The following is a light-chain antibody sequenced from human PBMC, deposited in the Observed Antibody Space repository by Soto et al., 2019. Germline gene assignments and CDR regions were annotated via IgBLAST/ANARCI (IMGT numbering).Light chain of an antibody. J-gene: IGLJ2*01. CDR1: SSNIGSNF. CDR3: AAWDDSLNVV. CDR2: RND. Sequence: QSVLTQPPSASGTPGQRVTISCSGSSSNIGSNFVYWYQQLPGTAPKLLIYRNDQRPLGVTDRFSGSKSGTSASLAISGLRSEDEADYYCAAWDDSLNVVFGGGTKLTVL. V-gene: IGLV1-47*01.